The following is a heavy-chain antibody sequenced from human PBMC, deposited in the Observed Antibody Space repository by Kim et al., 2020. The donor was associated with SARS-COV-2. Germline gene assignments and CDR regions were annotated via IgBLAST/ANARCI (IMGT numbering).Heavy chain of an antibody. D-gene: IGHD6-13*01. V-gene: IGHV6-1*01. CDR2: KWCN. CDR3: ARGWALNC. J-gene: IGHJ4*02. Sequence: KWCNDYAGSVKSRITINPDTSKNQFSLQLNSVTPEDTAVYYCARGWALNCWGQGTLVTVSS.